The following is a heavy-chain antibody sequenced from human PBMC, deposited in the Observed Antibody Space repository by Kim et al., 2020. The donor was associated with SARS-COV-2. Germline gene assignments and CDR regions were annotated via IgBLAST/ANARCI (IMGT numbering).Heavy chain of an antibody. V-gene: IGHV3-11*01. Sequence: RGSLRLSCAASGFTFSDYYMSWIRQAPGKGLEWVSYISSSGSTINYADSVKGRFTISRDNAKNSLYLQMNSLRAEDTAIYYCARERRTNWVPFDYCGQGTLVTVSS. D-gene: IGHD7-27*01. J-gene: IGHJ4*02. CDR1: GFTFSDYY. CDR3: ARERRTNWVPFDY. CDR2: ISSSGSTI.